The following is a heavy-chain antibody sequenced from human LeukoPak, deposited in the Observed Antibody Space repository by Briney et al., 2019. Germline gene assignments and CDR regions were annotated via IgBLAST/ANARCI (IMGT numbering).Heavy chain of an antibody. CDR1: GGTFSSYA. CDR3: ARDAGQGYYYYYMDV. Sequence: ASVKVSCKASGGTFSSYAISWVRQAPGQGLEWMGGIIPIFGTANYAQKFQGRVTITTDESTSTAYMELSSLRSEDTAVYYCARDAGQGYYYYYMDVWGKRTTVTVSS. CDR2: IIPIFGTA. V-gene: IGHV1-69*05. J-gene: IGHJ6*03.